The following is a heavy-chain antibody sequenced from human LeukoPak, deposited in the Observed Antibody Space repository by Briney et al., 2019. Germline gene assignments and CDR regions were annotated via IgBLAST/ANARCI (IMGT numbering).Heavy chain of an antibody. D-gene: IGHD1-14*01. CDR1: GFTFRSYW. Sequence: GGSLRLSCAASGFTFRSYWMHWVRQAPVKGLVWVSRINFDGSSTSYADSVKGRFTISRDNAKNTLFLQMNSLRAEDTAVYYCARDPENKDAFDIWGQGTMVTVSS. V-gene: IGHV3-74*01. J-gene: IGHJ3*02. CDR3: ARDPENKDAFDI. CDR2: INFDGSST.